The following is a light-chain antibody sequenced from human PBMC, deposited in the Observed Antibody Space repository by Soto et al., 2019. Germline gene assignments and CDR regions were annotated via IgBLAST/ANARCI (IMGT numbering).Light chain of an antibody. Sequence: DIQMTQSPSSLSASVGDRVTITCRASPGISSYLAWYQQKPGNVPKLLIYAASTLQSGVPSRFSGSGSGTDFTLTISSLQPEDVASYYCQNYDSAPLTFGGGNKVEIK. V-gene: IGKV1-27*01. CDR3: QNYDSAPLT. J-gene: IGKJ4*01. CDR2: AAS. CDR1: PGISSY.